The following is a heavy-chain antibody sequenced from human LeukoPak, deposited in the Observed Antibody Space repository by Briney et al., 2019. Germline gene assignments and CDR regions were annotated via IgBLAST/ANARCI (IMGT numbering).Heavy chain of an antibody. CDR3: ARGAPIIVVVPAARFHYYYYMDV. V-gene: IGHV4-34*01. CDR1: GGFFSGYY. D-gene: IGHD2-2*01. Sequence: PSETLSLTCAVYGGFFSGYYWSWIRQPPGKGLEWIGEINHSGSTNYNPSLKSRVTISVDTSKNQFSLKLSSVTAADTAVYYCARGAPIIVVVPAARFHYYYYMDVWGKGTTVTVSS. J-gene: IGHJ6*03. CDR2: INHSGST.